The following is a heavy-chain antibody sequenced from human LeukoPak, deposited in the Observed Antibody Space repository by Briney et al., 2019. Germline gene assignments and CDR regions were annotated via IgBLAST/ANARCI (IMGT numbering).Heavy chain of an antibody. CDR1: GFTVSSNY. J-gene: IGHJ4*02. CDR2: IYSGGST. CDR3: AKEGDYYDSSGYYSSFDY. Sequence: GGSLRLSCAASGFTVSSNYMSWVRQAPGKGLEWVSVIYSGGSTYYADSVKGRFTISRDNSKNTLYLQMNSLRAEDTAVYYCAKEGDYYDSSGYYSSFDYWGQGTLVTVSS. V-gene: IGHV3-53*05. D-gene: IGHD3-22*01.